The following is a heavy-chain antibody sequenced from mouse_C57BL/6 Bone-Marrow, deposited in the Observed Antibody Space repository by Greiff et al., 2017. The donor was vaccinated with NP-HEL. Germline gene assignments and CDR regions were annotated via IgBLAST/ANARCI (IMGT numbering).Heavy chain of an antibody. Sequence: EVQVVESGPELVKPGASVKIPCKASGYTFTDYNMDWVKQSHGKSLEWIGDINPNNGGTIYNQKFKGKATLTVDKSSSTAYMELRSLTSEDTAVYYCVITTVVATGYFDYWGQGTTLTVSS. D-gene: IGHD1-1*01. J-gene: IGHJ2*01. CDR2: INPNNGGT. CDR3: VITTVVATGYFDY. CDR1: GYTFTDYN. V-gene: IGHV1-18*01.